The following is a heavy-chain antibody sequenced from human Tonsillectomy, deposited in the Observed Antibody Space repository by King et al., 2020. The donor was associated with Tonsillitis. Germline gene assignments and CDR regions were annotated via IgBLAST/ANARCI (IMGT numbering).Heavy chain of an antibody. V-gene: IGHV4-34*01. D-gene: IGHD2-21*01. CDR3: AREYSRSRGTRLGLVDY. CDR1: GGSFSGYY. CDR2: INHSGST. Sequence: VQLQQWGAGLLKPSETLSLTCAVYGGSFSGYYWSWIRQPPGKGLEWIGEINHSGSTNYNPSLKSRVTISVDTSTNQFSLKLSSVTAADTAVYYCAREYSRSRGTRLGLVDYWGQGTLVTVSS. J-gene: IGHJ4*02.